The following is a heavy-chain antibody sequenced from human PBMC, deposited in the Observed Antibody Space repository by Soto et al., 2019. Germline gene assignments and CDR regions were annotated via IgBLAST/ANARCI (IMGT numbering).Heavy chain of an antibody. CDR3: ARWGAAYYHVAFDI. CDR1: GGSISSCSYY. Sequence: PSETLSLTCTVSGGSISSCSYYWGWIRQPPGKGLEWIGSIYYSGSTYYNPSLKSRVTISVDTSKNQFSLKLSSVTAADTAVYYCARWGAAYYHVAFDIWGQGTMVTVSS. CDR2: IYYSGST. V-gene: IGHV4-39*01. J-gene: IGHJ3*02. D-gene: IGHD3-10*01.